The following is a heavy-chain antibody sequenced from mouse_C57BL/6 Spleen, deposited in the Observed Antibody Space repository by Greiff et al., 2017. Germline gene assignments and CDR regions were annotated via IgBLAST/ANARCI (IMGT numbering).Heavy chain of an antibody. V-gene: IGHV1-69*01. CDR3: ARGGYDGGWFAY. CDR1: GYTFTSYW. Sequence: QVQLQQPGAELVMPGASVKLSCKASGYTFTSYWMHWVKPRPGQGLEWIGEIDPSDSYTNYNQKFKGKSTLTVDKSSSTAYMQLSSLTSEDSAVYYCARGGYDGGWFAYWGQGTLVTVSA. CDR2: IDPSDSYT. J-gene: IGHJ3*01. D-gene: IGHD2-2*01.